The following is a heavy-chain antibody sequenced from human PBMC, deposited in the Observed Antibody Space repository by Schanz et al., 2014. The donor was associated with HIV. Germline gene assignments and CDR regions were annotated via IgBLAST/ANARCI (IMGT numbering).Heavy chain of an antibody. V-gene: IGHV1-8*01. J-gene: IGHJ6*02. Sequence: QLVPSGAEVKKPGASVKVSCKASGYSFTSNFIHWVRQASGLGLERMGWMNPSTGNSGYAQMFQVRVTMTRDTSISTAYLEVDSLKSEDTAVYYCARGPKWEGLMDVWGQGTTVIVSS. CDR1: GYSFTSNF. CDR2: MNPSTGNS. D-gene: IGHD1-26*01. CDR3: ARGPKWEGLMDV.